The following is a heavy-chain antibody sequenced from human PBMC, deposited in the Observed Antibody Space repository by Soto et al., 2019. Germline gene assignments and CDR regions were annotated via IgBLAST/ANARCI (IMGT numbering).Heavy chain of an antibody. CDR1: GFTFSSYG. CDR3: AKGRIGSGYWVDP. CDR2: IWYDGSNK. D-gene: IGHD3-22*01. Sequence: GGSLRLSCAASGFTFSSYGMHWVRQAPGKGLEWVAVIWYDGSNKYYADSVKGRFTISRDNSKNTLYLQMNSLRAEDTAVYYFAKGRIGSGYWVDPWGQGTLVTVSS. V-gene: IGHV3-33*06. J-gene: IGHJ5*02.